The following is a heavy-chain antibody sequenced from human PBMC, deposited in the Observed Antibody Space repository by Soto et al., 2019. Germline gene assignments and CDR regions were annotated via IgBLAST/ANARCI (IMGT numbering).Heavy chain of an antibody. CDR1: GGSISSYY. J-gene: IGHJ4*02. D-gene: IGHD4-17*01. Sequence: SETLSLTCTVSGGSISSYYWSWIRQPAGKGLEWIGRIYTSGSTNYNPSLKSRVTISVDTSKNQFSLKLSSVTAADTAVYYCAGSPTVTTLFDYWGQGTLVTVSS. CDR2: IYTSGST. CDR3: AGSPTVTTLFDY. V-gene: IGHV4-4*07.